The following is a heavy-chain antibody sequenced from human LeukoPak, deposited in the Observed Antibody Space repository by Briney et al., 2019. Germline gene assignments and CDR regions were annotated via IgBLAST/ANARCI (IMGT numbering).Heavy chain of an antibody. Sequence: ASVKVSCKASGYTFTSYAMNWVRQAPGQGLEWMGWINTNTGNSTYAQGFTGRFVFSLDTSVSTAYLQISSLKAEDTAVYYCARGSTVASSGAFDIWGQGTMVTVSS. J-gene: IGHJ3*02. D-gene: IGHD4-17*01. V-gene: IGHV7-4-1*02. CDR1: GYTFTSYA. CDR3: ARGSTVASSGAFDI. CDR2: INTNTGNS.